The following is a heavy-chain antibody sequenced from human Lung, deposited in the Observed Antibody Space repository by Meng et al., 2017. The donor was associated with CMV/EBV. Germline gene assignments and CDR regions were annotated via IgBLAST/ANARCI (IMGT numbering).Heavy chain of an antibody. J-gene: IGHJ4*02. V-gene: IGHV1-2*02. CDR3: AREARAAGTDEYFDY. Sequence: ASVKVSCKASGYTFTGYYMHWVRQAPGQGLEWMGWINPNSGGTNYAQKFQGRVTMTRDTSISTTYMELSRLRSDDTAVYYCAREARAAGTDEYFDYWGQGXLVTSPQ. CDR1: GYTFTGYY. CDR2: INPNSGGT. D-gene: IGHD6-13*01.